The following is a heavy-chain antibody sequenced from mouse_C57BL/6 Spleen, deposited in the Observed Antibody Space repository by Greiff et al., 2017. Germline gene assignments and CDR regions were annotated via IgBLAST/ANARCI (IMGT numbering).Heavy chain of an antibody. Sequence: VKLMESGAELMKPGASVKLSCKATGYTFTGYWIEWVKQRPGHGLEWIGEILPGSGSTNYNEKFKGKATFTADTSSNTAYMQLSSLTTEDSAIYYCARHGDYYGSSYGYFDVWGTGTTVTVSS. D-gene: IGHD1-1*01. V-gene: IGHV1-9*01. CDR3: ARHGDYYGSSYGYFDV. J-gene: IGHJ1*03. CDR1: GYTFTGYW. CDR2: ILPGSGST.